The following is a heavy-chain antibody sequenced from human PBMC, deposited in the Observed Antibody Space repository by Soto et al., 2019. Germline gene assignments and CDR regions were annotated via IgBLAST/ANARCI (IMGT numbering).Heavy chain of an antibody. V-gene: IGHV1-24*01. CDR3: ATYGSGSYYFGYRYYYYGMDV. CDR2: FDPEDGET. J-gene: IGHJ6*02. D-gene: IGHD3-10*01. CDR1: GYTLTELS. Sequence: ASVKVSCKVSGYTLTELSMPWVRQAPGKGLEWMGGFDPEDGETIYAQKFEGRVTMTEDTSTDTAYMELSSLRFEDTAVYYCATYGSGSYYFGYRYYYYGMDVWGQGTTVTVSS.